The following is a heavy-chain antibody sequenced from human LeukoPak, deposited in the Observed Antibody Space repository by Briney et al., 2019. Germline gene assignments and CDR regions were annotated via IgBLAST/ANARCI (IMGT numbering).Heavy chain of an antibody. CDR3: AREMPTAKGY. CDR2: IKQDGSEK. V-gene: IGHV3-7*01. CDR1: GFTLSSYW. D-gene: IGHD2-2*01. J-gene: IGHJ4*02. Sequence: GGSLRLSCAASGFTLSSYWMSWVRQAPGKGLEWVANIKQDGSEKYYVDSVKGRFTISRDNAKNSLYLQMNSLRAEDTAVYYCAREMPTAKGYWGQGTLVTVSS.